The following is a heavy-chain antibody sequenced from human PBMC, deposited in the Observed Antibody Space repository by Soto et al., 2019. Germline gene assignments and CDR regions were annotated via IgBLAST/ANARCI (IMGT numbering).Heavy chain of an antibody. D-gene: IGHD3-10*01. CDR3: ARSTGPQWFGEVDY. Sequence: QVQLVESGGGVVQPGRSLRLSCAASGFTFSSYGMHWVRQAPGKGLEWVAVIWYDGSNKYYADSVKGRFTISRDNSKNTLYLQMNSLRAEDTAVYYCARSTGPQWFGEVDYWGQGTLVTVSS. J-gene: IGHJ4*02. CDR2: IWYDGSNK. V-gene: IGHV3-33*01. CDR1: GFTFSSYG.